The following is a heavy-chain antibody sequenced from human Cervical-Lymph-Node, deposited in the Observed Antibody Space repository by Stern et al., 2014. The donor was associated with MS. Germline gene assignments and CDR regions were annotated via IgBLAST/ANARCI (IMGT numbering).Heavy chain of an antibody. J-gene: IGHJ4*02. CDR3: ARFSLFGEYYFDS. D-gene: IGHD3-10*01. CDR1: GGSITRGGDY. CDR2: IIYSGSS. V-gene: IGHV4-31*02. Sequence: VQLVESGSGLVKPSQTLSLTCTVSGGSITRGGDYWSWVRQRPGKGLEWVGYIIYSGSSYYNPSLKSRVTISVDTSKNQFSLRLTSVTAADTAVYYCARFSLFGEYYFDSWGQGTLVTVSS.